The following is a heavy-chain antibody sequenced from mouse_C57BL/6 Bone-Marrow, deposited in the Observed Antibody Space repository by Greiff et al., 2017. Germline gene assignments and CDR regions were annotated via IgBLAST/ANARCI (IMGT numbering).Heavy chain of an antibody. D-gene: IGHD2-2*01. CDR2: INPSTGGT. V-gene: IGHV1-42*01. J-gene: IGHJ3*01. CDR3: ARGLRRRFAY. Sequence: EVQLQESGPELVKPGASVKISCKASGYSFTGYYMNWVKQSPEKSLEWIGEINPSTGGTTYNQKFKAKATLTVDKSSSTAYMQLKSLTSEDSAVYYCARGLRRRFAYGGQGTLVTVSA. CDR1: GYSFTGYY.